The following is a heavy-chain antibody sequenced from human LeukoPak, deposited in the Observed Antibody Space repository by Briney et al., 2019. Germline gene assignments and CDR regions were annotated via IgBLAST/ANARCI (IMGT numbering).Heavy chain of an antibody. CDR1: GGSISSGSYY. CDR2: IYTSGST. D-gene: IGHD4-23*01. J-gene: IGHJ4*02. CDR3: ARQATVVTPGPDY. V-gene: IGHV4-61*02. Sequence: SETLSLTCTVSGGSISSGSYYWSWIRQPAGKGLEWIGRIYTSGSTNYNPSLRSRVTISVDTSKNQFSLKLSSVTAADTAVYYCARQATVVTPGPDYWGQGTLVTVSS.